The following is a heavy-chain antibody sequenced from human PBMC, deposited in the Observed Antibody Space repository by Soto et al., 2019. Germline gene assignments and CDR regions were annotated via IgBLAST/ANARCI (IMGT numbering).Heavy chain of an antibody. CDR3: TTGRRDYYGNSYMDR. CDR1: GYAFEVAW. Sequence: EMQLGESGGGLVKPGGSLRLSCAVSGYAFEVAWMNWVRQAPGKGLEWVGRIKSKPDGGTTEYAAPVEGRFTISRDDSTSTLYLQMNSLRTEDTAVYYCTTGRRDYYGNSYMDRWGKGTTVTVSS. D-gene: IGHD3-22*01. J-gene: IGHJ6*03. V-gene: IGHV3-15*01. CDR2: IKSKPDGGTT.